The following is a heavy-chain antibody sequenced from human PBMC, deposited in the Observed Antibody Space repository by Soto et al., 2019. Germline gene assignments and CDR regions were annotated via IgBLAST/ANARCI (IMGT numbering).Heavy chain of an antibody. V-gene: IGHV4-34*01. J-gene: IGHJ3*02. Sequence: QVQLQQWGAGLLKPSETLSLTCAVYGGFVSSGSYYWSWIRQPPGKGLEWIGERRHSGGTHFNPSLKSRVTISVDTSKNQFSLKMSSVTAADTALYYCARVERGTVTTVVDAFDIWGPGTMVTVSS. D-gene: IGHD1-1*01. CDR2: RRHSGGT. CDR3: ARVERGTVTTVVDAFDI. CDR1: GGFVSSGSYY.